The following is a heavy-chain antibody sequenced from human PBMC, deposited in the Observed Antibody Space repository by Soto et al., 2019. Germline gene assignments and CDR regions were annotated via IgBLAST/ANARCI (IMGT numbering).Heavy chain of an antibody. V-gene: IGHV4-39*07. CDR3: ARRYGSFFDI. Sequence: TSETLSLTCTVSGVSISSHGYFWGWIRQPPGKGLEWIGMISYSGSTYYNPSLKSRVTISVDRSKNQFSLKLSSVTAADTAVYYCARRYGSFFDIWGQGTMVTVSS. CDR1: GVSISSHGYF. J-gene: IGHJ3*02. D-gene: IGHD3-10*01. CDR2: ISYSGST.